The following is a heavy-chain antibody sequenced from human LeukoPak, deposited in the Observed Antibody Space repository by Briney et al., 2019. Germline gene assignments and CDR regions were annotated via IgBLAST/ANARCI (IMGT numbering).Heavy chain of an antibody. CDR2: IIPIYGTA. D-gene: IGHD3-3*01. CDR3: ARGPQYDFWSGYSSPGYYYYMDV. Sequence: SVKVSCKASGGTFSSYAISWVRQAPGQGLEWMGGIIPIYGTANYAQKFQGRVTITADESTSTAYMELSSLRSEDTAVYYCARGPQYDFWSGYSSPGYYYYMDVWGKGTTVTVSS. J-gene: IGHJ6*03. V-gene: IGHV1-69*13. CDR1: GGTFSSYA.